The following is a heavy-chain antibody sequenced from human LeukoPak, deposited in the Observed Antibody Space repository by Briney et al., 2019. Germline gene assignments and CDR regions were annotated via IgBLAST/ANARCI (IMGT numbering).Heavy chain of an antibody. Sequence: PSETLSLTCTVSGGSISSYYWSWIRQPAGKGLEWIGRIYTSGSTNYNPSLKSRVTMSVDTSKNQFSLKLSSVTAADTAVYYCARDYYGSGSYLTFFDYWGQGTLVTVSS. CDR2: IYTSGST. D-gene: IGHD3-10*01. J-gene: IGHJ4*02. CDR3: ARDYYGSGSYLTFFDY. CDR1: GGSISSYY. V-gene: IGHV4-4*07.